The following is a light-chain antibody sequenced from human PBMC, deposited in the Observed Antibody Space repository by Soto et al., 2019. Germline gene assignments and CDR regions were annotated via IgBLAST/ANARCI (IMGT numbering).Light chain of an antibody. CDR2: GAS. CDR3: QQYGSSAYT. CDR1: QSVSSTY. Sequence: EIVLTQSPGTLSLSPGERATLSCRASQSVSSTYLAWYQHKPGQAPRLLIYGASSRATGIPDRFSGSGSGTDFTLTISRLEPEDFAVYYWQQYGSSAYTFGQGTKLEIK. J-gene: IGKJ2*01. V-gene: IGKV3-20*01.